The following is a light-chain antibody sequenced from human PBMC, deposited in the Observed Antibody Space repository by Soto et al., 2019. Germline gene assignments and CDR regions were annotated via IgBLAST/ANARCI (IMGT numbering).Light chain of an antibody. J-gene: IGKJ1*01. CDR2: KAS. CDR1: QTISSW. CDR3: QHYNSYSEA. Sequence: DIQMTQSPSTRSASVGDRLKVTCRASQTISSWLAWYQQKPGKAPKLLIYKASTLKSGVPSRFSGSGSGTEFTLTISSLQPDDFATYYCQHYNSYSEAFGQGTKV. V-gene: IGKV1-5*03.